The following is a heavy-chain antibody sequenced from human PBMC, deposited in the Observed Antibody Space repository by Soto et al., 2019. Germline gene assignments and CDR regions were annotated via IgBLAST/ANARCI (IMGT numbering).Heavy chain of an antibody. CDR2: IKQDGSEK. Sequence: GGSLRLSCAASGFTFSSYWMSWVRQAPGKGLEWVANIKQDGSEKYYVDSVKGRFTISRDNAKNSLYLQMNSLRAEDTAVYYCARESRLRYFDWVDAFDIWGQGTMVTVSS. V-gene: IGHV3-7*01. D-gene: IGHD3-9*01. CDR1: GFTFSSYW. CDR3: ARESRLRYFDWVDAFDI. J-gene: IGHJ3*02.